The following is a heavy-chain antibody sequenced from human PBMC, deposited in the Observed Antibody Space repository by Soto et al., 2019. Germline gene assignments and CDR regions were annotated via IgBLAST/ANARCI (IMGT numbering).Heavy chain of an antibody. Sequence: TFGDYYMTWIRQAPGKGLEWVSFIGNRGTGIYYADSVKGRFTIFRDNAKNSLYLQMNSLRAEDTAMYYCARDLRAVGMASRFDPWGQGTLVTVSS. CDR2: IGNRGTGI. CDR1: TFGDYY. CDR3: ARDLRAVGMASRFDP. J-gene: IGHJ5*02. V-gene: IGHV3-11*01. D-gene: IGHD6-13*01.